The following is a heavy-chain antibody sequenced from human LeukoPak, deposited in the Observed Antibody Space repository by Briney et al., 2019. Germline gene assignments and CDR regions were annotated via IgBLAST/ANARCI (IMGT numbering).Heavy chain of an antibody. D-gene: IGHD6-6*01. CDR3: ARHEYGSSSAAFEI. CDR1: GGSFSGYF. Sequence: SETLSLTCAVYGGSFSGYFWSWTRQPPGKGLEYIAEISHGGITNYNPSLKSRVTISVDTSRNQFSLKLSPVTAADTAVYYCARHEYGSSSAAFEIWGQGTNVLVSS. V-gene: IGHV4-34*01. J-gene: IGHJ3*02. CDR2: ISHGGIT.